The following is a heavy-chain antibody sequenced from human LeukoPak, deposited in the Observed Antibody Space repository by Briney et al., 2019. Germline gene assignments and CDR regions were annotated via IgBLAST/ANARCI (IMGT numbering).Heavy chain of an antibody. CDR1: AYTFTCYV. J-gene: IGHJ6*02. Sequence: GASVKVSCKASAYTFTCYVISWVRQAPGQGLEWMGWINPYNGNTNYAQKFQGRVTLTTDTSTSTAYMELRSLRSDDTAVYYCARGGIIGGSYYYIMDVWAKGPRSPSP. CDR3: ARGGIIGGSYYYIMDV. CDR2: INPYNGNT. V-gene: IGHV1-18*01. D-gene: IGHD3-10*01.